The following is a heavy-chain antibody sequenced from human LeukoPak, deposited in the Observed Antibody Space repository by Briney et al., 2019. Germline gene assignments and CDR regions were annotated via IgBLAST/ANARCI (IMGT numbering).Heavy chain of an antibody. Sequence: GGSLRLSCAASGFTFSDYYMSWIRQAPGKGLEWVSYISSSGSTIYYADSVKGRFTISRDNSKNTLYLQMNSLRAEDTAVYYCAKDWGGSYRHDAFDVWGQGTMVTVSS. CDR3: AKDWGGSYRHDAFDV. CDR2: ISSSGSTI. J-gene: IGHJ3*01. CDR1: GFTFSDYY. D-gene: IGHD1-26*01. V-gene: IGHV3-11*01.